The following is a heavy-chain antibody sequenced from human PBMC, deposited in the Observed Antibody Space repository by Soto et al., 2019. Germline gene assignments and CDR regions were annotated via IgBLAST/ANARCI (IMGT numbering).Heavy chain of an antibody. D-gene: IGHD4-17*01. V-gene: IGHV3-9*01. CDR3: AKAALDYDAFDI. J-gene: IGHJ3*02. CDR2: ISWNSGSI. CDR1: GFTFDDYA. Sequence: GGSLRLSCAASGFTFDDYAMHWVRQAPGKGLEWVSGISWNSGSIGYADSVKGRFTISRDNAKNSLYLQMNSLRAEDTALYYCAKAALDYDAFDIWGQGTMVTVSS.